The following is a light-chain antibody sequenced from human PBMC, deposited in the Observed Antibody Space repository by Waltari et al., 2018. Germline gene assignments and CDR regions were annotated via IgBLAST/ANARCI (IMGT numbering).Light chain of an antibody. Sequence: EIVLTQSPGTLSLSPGERATLPCRASQSFSSSYLAWYQQKPGQAPRLLIYGASSRATGIPDRFSGSGSGTDFTLTISRLEPEDFAVYYCQHYDTSPPTYTFGQGTKLEIK. CDR3: QHYDTSPPTYT. J-gene: IGKJ2*01. CDR2: GAS. V-gene: IGKV3-20*01. CDR1: QSFSSSY.